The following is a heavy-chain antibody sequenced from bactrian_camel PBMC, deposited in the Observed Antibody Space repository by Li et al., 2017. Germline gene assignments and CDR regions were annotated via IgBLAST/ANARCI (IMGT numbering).Heavy chain of an antibody. CDR1: GNTYSATY. CDR2: LYFRGSSVYGDTT. Sequence: HVQLVESGGGSVQAGGSLLLSCAASGNTYSATYTGWFRQSPGKQREGVAILYFRGSSVYGDTTYYPDSVKGRFTISQDNAKRTVYLRMNNLKPEDSAVYYCVAATRPVGGNCPIFVSYNAWGQGTQVTVS. V-gene: IGHV3S54*01. CDR3: VAATRPVGGNCPIFVSYNA. J-gene: IGHJ4*01. D-gene: IGHD3*01.